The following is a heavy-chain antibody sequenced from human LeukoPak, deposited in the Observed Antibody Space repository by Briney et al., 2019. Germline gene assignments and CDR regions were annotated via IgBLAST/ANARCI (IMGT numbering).Heavy chain of an antibody. D-gene: IGHD3-10*01. CDR3: AKAYYYGSARDAFDI. V-gene: IGHV3-30*18. CDR1: GFTFSSYG. CDR2: ISYDGSNK. Sequence: GGSLRLSCAASGFTFSSYGMHWVRQAPGKGLEWVAVISYDGSNKYYADSVKGRFTISRDNSKNTLYLQMNSLRAEDTAVYYCAKAYYYGSARDAFDIWGQGTMVTASS. J-gene: IGHJ3*02.